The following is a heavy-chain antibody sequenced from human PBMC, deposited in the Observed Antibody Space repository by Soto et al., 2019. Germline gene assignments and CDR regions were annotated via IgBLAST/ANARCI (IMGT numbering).Heavy chain of an antibody. J-gene: IGHJ4*02. D-gene: IGHD4-17*01. V-gene: IGHV3-30*18. CDR3: AKGPLETRGTTASY. CDR2: ISYDGNNK. Sequence: QVQLVESGGGVVQPGRSLRLSCAASGFTFSSYGMHWVRQAPGKGLERVAVISYDGNNKYYADSVKGRFTISRDNFKNTQYLQMDSLRAEDTAMYYCAKGPLETRGTTASYWGQGTLVTVSS. CDR1: GFTFSSYG.